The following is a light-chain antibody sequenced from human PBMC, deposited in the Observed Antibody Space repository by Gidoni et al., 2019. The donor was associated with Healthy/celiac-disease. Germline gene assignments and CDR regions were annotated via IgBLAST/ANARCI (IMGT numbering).Light chain of an antibody. J-gene: IGLJ2*01. Sequence: SYELTQPPSVSVSPGQTASITCSGDKLGDRYACWSQQKPGQSPVLVIYQDSKRPSGIPERFSGSNSGNTATLTISGTQAMDEADYYGQAWDSSRVVFGGGTKLTVL. V-gene: IGLV3-1*01. CDR3: QAWDSSRVV. CDR2: QDS. CDR1: KLGDRY.